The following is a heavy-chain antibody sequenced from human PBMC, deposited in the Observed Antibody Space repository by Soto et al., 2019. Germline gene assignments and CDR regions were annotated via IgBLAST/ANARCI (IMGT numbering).Heavy chain of an antibody. CDR3: AKGLRFLAWLWSLRLGGMDV. CDR2: ISGSGGST. D-gene: IGHD3-3*01. Sequence: GGSLRLFCSASGCTFSSYAMSWVRQAPGKGLEWVSAISGSGGSTYYADSVKGRFTISRDNSKNTLYLQMNSLRAEDTAVYYCAKGLRFLAWLWSLRLGGMDVWGQGTTVTVSS. V-gene: IGHV3-23*01. CDR1: GCTFSSYA. J-gene: IGHJ6*02.